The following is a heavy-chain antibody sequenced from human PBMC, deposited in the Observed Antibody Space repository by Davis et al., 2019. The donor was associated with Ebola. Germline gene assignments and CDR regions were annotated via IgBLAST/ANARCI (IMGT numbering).Heavy chain of an antibody. V-gene: IGHV1-2*02. D-gene: IGHD3-16*01. CDR2: INPNSGGT. Sequence: ASVKVSCKASGYTFTGYYMHWVRQAPGQGLEWMGWINPNSGGTNYAQKFQGRVTMTEDTSTDTAYMELSSLRSEDTAVYYCATLGNLGDAEYFQHWGQGTLVTVSS. J-gene: IGHJ1*01. CDR3: ATLGNLGDAEYFQH. CDR1: GYTFTGYY.